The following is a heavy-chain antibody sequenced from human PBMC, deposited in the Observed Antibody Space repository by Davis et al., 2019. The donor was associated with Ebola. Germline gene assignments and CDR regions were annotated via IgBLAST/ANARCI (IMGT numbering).Heavy chain of an antibody. V-gene: IGHV4-59*01. CDR3: ASFRLGYSYGYEGDFDY. Sequence: MPSETLSLTCTVSGGSISSYYWSWIRQPPGKGLEWIGYIYYSGSTNYNPSLKSRVTISVDTSKNQFSLKLSSVTAADTAVYYCASFRLGYSYGYEGDFDYWGQGTLVTVSS. CDR2: IYYSGST. CDR1: GGSISSYY. D-gene: IGHD5-18*01. J-gene: IGHJ4*02.